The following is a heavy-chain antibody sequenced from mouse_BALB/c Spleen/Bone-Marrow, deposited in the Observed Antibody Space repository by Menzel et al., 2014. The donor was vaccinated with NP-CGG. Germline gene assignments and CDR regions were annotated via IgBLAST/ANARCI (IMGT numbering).Heavy chain of an antibody. CDR1: GFTFSSYG. Sequence: DVQLVESGGGLVKPGGSLKLSCAASGFTFSSYGMSWVRQTPDKRLEWVATINNGSSYTFYPDSVKGRFTISRDNAKNTLYLQMSSLKSEDTAMYYCARRRDGPYAMDYWGQGTSVTVSS. CDR3: ARRRDGPYAMDY. D-gene: IGHD2-3*01. J-gene: IGHJ4*01. CDR2: INNGSSYT. V-gene: IGHV5-6*01.